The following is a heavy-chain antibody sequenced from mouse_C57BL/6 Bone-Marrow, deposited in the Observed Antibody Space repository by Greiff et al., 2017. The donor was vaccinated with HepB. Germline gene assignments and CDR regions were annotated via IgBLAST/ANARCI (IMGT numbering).Heavy chain of an antibody. Sequence: QVQLQQPGAELVMPGASVKLSCKASGYTFTSYWMHWVKQRPGQGLEWIGEIDPSDSYTNYNQKFKGKSTLTVDKSSSTAYMQLSSLTSEDSAVYYCASEGDYPCFAYWGQGTLVTVSA. CDR2: IDPSDSYT. CDR1: GYTFTSYW. J-gene: IGHJ3*01. D-gene: IGHD2-4*01. V-gene: IGHV1-69*01. CDR3: ASEGDYPCFAY.